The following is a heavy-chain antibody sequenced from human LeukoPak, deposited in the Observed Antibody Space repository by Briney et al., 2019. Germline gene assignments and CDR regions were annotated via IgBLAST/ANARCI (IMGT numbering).Heavy chain of an antibody. CDR1: GFTFSSHG. Sequence: PGGSLRLSCAASGFTFSSHGMHWVRQAPGKGLEWVTIIWNDGSTKYYVDSVKGRFFISRDNSKNTLYLQMNSLRVEDTAVYYCARGCGGSPGCFIIDYWGQGTLVTVSS. V-gene: IGHV3-33*01. CDR3: ARGCGGSPGCFIIDY. CDR2: IWNDGSTK. D-gene: IGHD2-15*01. J-gene: IGHJ4*02.